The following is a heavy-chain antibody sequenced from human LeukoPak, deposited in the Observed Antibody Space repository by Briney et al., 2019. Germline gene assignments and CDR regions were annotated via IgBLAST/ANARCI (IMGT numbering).Heavy chain of an antibody. CDR1: GASITSSY. D-gene: IGHD3-10*01. CDR3: ARDGYGSGSYGWFDP. Sequence: PSETLSLTCSVSGASITSSYWSWIRQTPGKGLEWIGNIYSGSTNYNPSFESRVTVSLDTSKNQFSLRLTSVTAAGTALYYCARDGYGSGSYGWFDPWGQGTLVTVSS. CDR2: IYSGST. J-gene: IGHJ5*02. V-gene: IGHV4-59*01.